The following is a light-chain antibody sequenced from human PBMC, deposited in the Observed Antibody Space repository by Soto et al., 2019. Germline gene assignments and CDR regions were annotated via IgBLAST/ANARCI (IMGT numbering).Light chain of an antibody. J-gene: IGLJ2*01. CDR1: SSDVGGYNY. CDR3: SSYTSSGTVL. V-gene: IGLV2-14*03. CDR2: DVS. Sequence: QSVLTQPASVSGSPGQSITISCTGTSSDVGGYNYVSWYQQHPGKAPKFMIYDVSTRPSGVSNRFSGSKSGNTASLTISGLQAEDEADYYCSSYTSSGTVLFGGGT.